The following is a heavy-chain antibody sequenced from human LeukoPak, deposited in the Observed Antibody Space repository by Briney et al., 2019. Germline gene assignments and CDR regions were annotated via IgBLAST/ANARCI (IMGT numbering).Heavy chain of an antibody. CDR3: ARQNPPGSKKGWFDP. D-gene: IGHD6-25*01. J-gene: IGHJ5*02. Sequence: SETLSLTFTVCGGSINSYYWTWIRQPPGKGLEWIACIYYNGITNYKSSLESRLTISVDTSKNQFSLRLRSVTAADTAVYYCARQNPPGSKKGWFDPWGQGTLVTVSS. V-gene: IGHV4-59*08. CDR2: IYYNGIT. CDR1: GGSINSYY.